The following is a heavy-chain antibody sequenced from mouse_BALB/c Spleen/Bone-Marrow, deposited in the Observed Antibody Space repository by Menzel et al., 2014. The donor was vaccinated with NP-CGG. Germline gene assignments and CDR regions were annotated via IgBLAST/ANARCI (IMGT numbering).Heavy chain of an antibody. Sequence: EVQLVESGGGLVQPGGSRKLSCAASGFTFSSFGMHWVRQAPEKGLEWVAYISSGRSTIYYADTVKGRFTISRDNPKNTLFLQMTSLRSEDTAMYYCARSGIGYYYGSNSYAMDYWGQGTSVTVSS. CDR2: ISSGRSTI. V-gene: IGHV5-17*02. CDR1: GFTFSSFG. D-gene: IGHD1-1*01. CDR3: ARSGIGYYYGSNSYAMDY. J-gene: IGHJ4*01.